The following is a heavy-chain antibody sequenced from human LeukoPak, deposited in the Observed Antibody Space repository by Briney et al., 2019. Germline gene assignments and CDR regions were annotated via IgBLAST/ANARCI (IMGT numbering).Heavy chain of an antibody. CDR3: ARALRITMLDI. CDR1: GGSIRSSYYY. CDR2: IYDSGST. J-gene: IGHJ3*02. Sequence: SETLSLTCTVSGGSIRSSYYYWGWIRQPPGKGLEWIGSIYDSGSTNYNPSLKSRVTISVDKSKNQFSLKLSSVTAADTAVYYCARALRITMLDIWGQGTMVTVSS. D-gene: IGHD3-10*01. V-gene: IGHV4-39*07.